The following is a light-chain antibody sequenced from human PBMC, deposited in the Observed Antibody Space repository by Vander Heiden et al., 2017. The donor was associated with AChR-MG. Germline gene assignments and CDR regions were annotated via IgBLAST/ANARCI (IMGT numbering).Light chain of an antibody. Sequence: DLQMTQSPSTLSASVGDRVTITCRASQSISSWLAWYQQKPGKAPKLLIYDASSLESGVPSRFSGSGSGTEFTLTISSLQPDDFATYYCQQYNSDPTFGQGTKVEIK. J-gene: IGKJ1*01. CDR3: QQYNSDPT. CDR1: QSISSW. V-gene: IGKV1-5*01. CDR2: DAS.